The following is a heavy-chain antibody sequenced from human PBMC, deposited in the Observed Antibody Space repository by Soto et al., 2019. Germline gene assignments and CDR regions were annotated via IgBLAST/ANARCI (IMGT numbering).Heavy chain of an antibody. V-gene: IGHV3-21*01. D-gene: IGHD3-22*01. Sequence: EVQLVESGGGLVKPGGSLRLSCAASGFTFSSYSMNWVRQAPGKGLEWVSSISSTSSYIYYADSVKGRFTISRDNAKNSLYLKMNSLRGEDTAVFYCARARREYDSKDRASLVDYWGQGTLVTVSS. CDR3: ARARREYDSKDRASLVDY. J-gene: IGHJ4*02. CDR1: GFTFSSYS. CDR2: ISSTSSYI.